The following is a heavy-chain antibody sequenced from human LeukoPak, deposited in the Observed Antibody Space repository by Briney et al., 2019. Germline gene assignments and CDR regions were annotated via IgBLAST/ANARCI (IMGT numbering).Heavy chain of an antibody. J-gene: IGHJ4*02. Sequence: GGSLRLSCAASGFTFSSYSMNWVRQAPGKGLEWVSYITSSSSTIYYADSVKGRFTISRDNAKNSLYLQMNSLRAEDTAVYYCARGPYTNGHYFDYWGQGTLATVSS. CDR2: ITSSSSTI. D-gene: IGHD6-19*01. V-gene: IGHV3-48*04. CDR3: ARGPYTNGHYFDY. CDR1: GFTFSSYS.